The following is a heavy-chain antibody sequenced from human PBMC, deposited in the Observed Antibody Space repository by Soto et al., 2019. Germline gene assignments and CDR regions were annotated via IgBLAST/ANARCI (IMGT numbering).Heavy chain of an antibody. CDR2: IYYSGST. CDR3: ARARTIGYCSGGSCPYYFDY. CDR1: GGSISSYY. J-gene: IGHJ4*02. D-gene: IGHD2-15*01. Sequence: PSETLSLTCTVSGGSISSYYWSWIRQPPGKGLEWIGYIYYSGSTNYNPSLKSRVTISVDTSKNQFSLKLSSVTAADTAVYYCARARTIGYCSGGSCPYYFDYWGQGTLVT. V-gene: IGHV4-59*01.